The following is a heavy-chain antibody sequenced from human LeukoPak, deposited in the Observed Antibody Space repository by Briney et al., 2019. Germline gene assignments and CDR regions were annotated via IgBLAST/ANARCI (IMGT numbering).Heavy chain of an antibody. V-gene: IGHV4-61*08. CDR2: IYYSGST. J-gene: IGHJ4*02. CDR3: ARRGGSGRSFDY. D-gene: IGHD3-10*01. Sequence: SETLSLTCTVSGASVSSGGYYWSWLRQPPGKGLEWIGYIYYSGSTNYNPSLKRRVTISVDTSKNQFSLKVSSVTAADTAVYYCARRGGSGRSFDYWGQGTLVTVSS. CDR1: GASVSSGGYY.